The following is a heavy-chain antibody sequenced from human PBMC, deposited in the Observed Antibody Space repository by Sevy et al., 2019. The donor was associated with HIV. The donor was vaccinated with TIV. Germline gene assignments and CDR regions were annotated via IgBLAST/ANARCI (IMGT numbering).Heavy chain of an antibody. CDR2: IMAPDGST. D-gene: IGHD5-18*01. V-gene: IGHV3-23*01. J-gene: IGHJ4*02. CDR1: GFSISTHA. CDR3: AAGDTAFLADLDF. Sequence: GGSLRLSCGASGFSISTHAMNWVRQPQGRGLEWIPGIMAPDGSTHNADSVKGRFTISRDNTKNTVHLQMNSLRAEDTALYYCAAGDTAFLADLDFWGQGTLVTVSS.